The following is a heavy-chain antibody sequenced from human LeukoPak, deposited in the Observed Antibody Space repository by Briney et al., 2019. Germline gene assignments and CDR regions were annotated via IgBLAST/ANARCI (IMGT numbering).Heavy chain of an antibody. CDR2: ISDDGSNI. V-gene: IGHV3-30*18. CDR3: AKVPSSGSSYFDY. Sequence: TGGSLRLSCAASGFSFSSYGMHWVRQAPGKGLEWVAVISDDGSNIYYADSVKGRFTISRDNSQNTLYLQMNSLRAEDTAVYYCAKVPSSGSSYFDYWGQGTLVTVSS. CDR1: GFSFSSYG. D-gene: IGHD1-26*01. J-gene: IGHJ4*02.